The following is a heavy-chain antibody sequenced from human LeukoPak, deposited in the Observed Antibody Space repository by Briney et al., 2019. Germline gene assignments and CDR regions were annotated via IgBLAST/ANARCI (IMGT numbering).Heavy chain of an antibody. CDR2: INPSSGST. D-gene: IGHD4-23*01. CDR1: GYTFTSYY. V-gene: IGHV1-46*01. Sequence: ASVKVSCKASGYTFTSYYIHWVRQAPGQGLEWMGIINPSSGSTSYAQKFQGRVTMTRDTSTSTVYMALSSLGSEDTAVYYCARDDYGGNSHDAFDIWGQGTPVTVSS. CDR3: ARDDYGGNSHDAFDI. J-gene: IGHJ3*02.